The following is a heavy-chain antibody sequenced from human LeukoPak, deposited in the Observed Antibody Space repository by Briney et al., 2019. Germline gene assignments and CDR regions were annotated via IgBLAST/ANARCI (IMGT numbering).Heavy chain of an antibody. V-gene: IGHV3-30*02. CDR3: AKDLARYCSSTSCYS. Sequence: PGGSLRLPCAASGFTFSSYGMHWVRQAPGKGLEWVAFIRYDGSNKYYADSVKGRFTISRDNSKNTLYLQMNSLRAEDTAVYYCAKDLARYCSSTSCYSWGQGTLVTVSS. CDR1: GFTFSSYG. J-gene: IGHJ4*02. CDR2: IRYDGSNK. D-gene: IGHD2-2*01.